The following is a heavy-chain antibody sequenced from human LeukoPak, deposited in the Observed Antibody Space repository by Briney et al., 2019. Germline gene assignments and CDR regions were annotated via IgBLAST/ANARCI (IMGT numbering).Heavy chain of an antibody. Sequence: SETLSLTCTVSGGSISSSSYYWGWIRQPPGKGLEWIGSIYYSGSTYYNPSLKSRVTISVDTSKNQFSLKLSSVTAADTAVYYCARVARQLRGDAFDIWGQGTMVTVSS. D-gene: IGHD3-10*01. CDR2: IYYSGST. CDR1: GGSISSSSYY. J-gene: IGHJ3*02. V-gene: IGHV4-39*07. CDR3: ARVARQLRGDAFDI.